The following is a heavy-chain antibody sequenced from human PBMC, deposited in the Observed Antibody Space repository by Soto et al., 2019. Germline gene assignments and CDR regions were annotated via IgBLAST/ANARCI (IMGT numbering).Heavy chain of an antibody. CDR1: GYTFSNYG. V-gene: IGHV1-3*01. D-gene: IGHD5-12*01. J-gene: IGHJ4*02. CDR3: VRDLSENIVTNLLSL. CDR2: INAGNGNT. Sequence: ASVKVSCKASGYTFSNYGIHWVRQAPGQRLEWMGLINAGNGNTKYSQKFQGRVTLTRDTSASTAYMELSSLRSEDTAVYYCVRDLSENIVTNLLSLWGQGTLVTVSS.